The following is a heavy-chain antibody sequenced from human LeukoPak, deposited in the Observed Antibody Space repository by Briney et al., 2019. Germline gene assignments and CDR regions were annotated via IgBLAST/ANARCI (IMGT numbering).Heavy chain of an antibody. D-gene: IGHD2-2*01. CDR3: AKDYVRDDIVVVPAAACDY. V-gene: IGHV1-8*03. CDR1: GYTFTSYD. J-gene: IGHJ4*02. Sequence: ASVKVSCKASGYTFTSYDINWVRQATGQGLEWMGWMNPNSGNTGYAQKFQGRVTITRNTSISTAYMELSSLRSEDTAVYYCAKDYVRDDIVVVPAAACDYWGQGTLVTVSS. CDR2: MNPNSGNT.